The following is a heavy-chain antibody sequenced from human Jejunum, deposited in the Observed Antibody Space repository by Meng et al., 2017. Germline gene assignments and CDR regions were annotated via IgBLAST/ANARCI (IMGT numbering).Heavy chain of an antibody. V-gene: IGHV3-33*01. D-gene: IGHD5-18*01. Sequence: GESLKISCAASGFTFSRYGMHWVRQAPGKGPEWVAVIWYDGSIKYYADSLKGRFTISRDNSKNTLYLQMNSLRAEDTAVYYCAREVYSYAHDAFDIWGQGTMVTVSS. CDR3: AREVYSYAHDAFDI. CDR2: IWYDGSIK. CDR1: GFTFSRYG. J-gene: IGHJ3*02.